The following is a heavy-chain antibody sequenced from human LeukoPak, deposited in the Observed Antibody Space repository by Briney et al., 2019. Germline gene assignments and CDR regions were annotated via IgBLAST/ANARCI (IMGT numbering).Heavy chain of an antibody. Sequence: GGSLRLSCAASGFTFSSYGMHWVRQAPGKGLEWVAVISYDGSNKYYADSVKGRFTISRDNSKNTLYLQMNSLRAEDTAVYYCAKGASGMAGTFDYWGQGTLVTVSS. CDR1: GFTFSSYG. CDR3: AKGASGMAGTFDY. J-gene: IGHJ4*02. V-gene: IGHV3-30*18. D-gene: IGHD6-19*01. CDR2: ISYDGSNK.